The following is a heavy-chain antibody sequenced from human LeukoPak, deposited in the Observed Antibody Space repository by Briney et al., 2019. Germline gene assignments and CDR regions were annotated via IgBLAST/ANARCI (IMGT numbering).Heavy chain of an antibody. CDR2: INKDGSER. Sequence: GGSLRLSCAASGSTSSGYWMSWVRQAPGKGLEWVANINKDGSERYNVDSVKGRFTISRDNANKSLYLQMNSLRAEDTSVYYCARESKGRSKIDYWGQGTLVTVSS. V-gene: IGHV3-7*01. J-gene: IGHJ4*02. CDR1: GSTSSGYW. D-gene: IGHD4-17*01. CDR3: ARESKGRSKIDY.